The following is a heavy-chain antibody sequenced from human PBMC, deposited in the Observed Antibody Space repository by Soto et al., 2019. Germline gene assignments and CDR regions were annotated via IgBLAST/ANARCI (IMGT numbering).Heavy chain of an antibody. J-gene: IGHJ4*02. CDR2: ISYDGSNK. CDR3: AKDSADSGYGSGFDY. V-gene: IGHV3-30*18. CDR1: GFTFSSYG. D-gene: IGHD5-12*01. Sequence: GGSLRLSCAASGFTFSSYGMHWVRQAPGKGLEWVAVISYDGSNKYYADSVKGRFTISRDNSKNTLYLQMNSLRAEDTAVYYCAKDSADSGYGSGFDYWGQGTLVTVSS.